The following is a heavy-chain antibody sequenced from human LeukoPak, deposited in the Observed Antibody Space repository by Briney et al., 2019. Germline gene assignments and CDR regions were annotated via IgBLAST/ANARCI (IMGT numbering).Heavy chain of an antibody. Sequence: QSGGSLRLPCAASGFPFSSYSMNWVRQAPGKGLEWLSYISGSSSDIYYADSVKGRFTISRDNAKNSLYLQMNSLRAEDTAVYYCARGSFLTGEYDYWGRGTLVTVSS. CDR1: GFPFSSYS. J-gene: IGHJ4*02. CDR3: ARGSFLTGEYDY. D-gene: IGHD3-9*01. CDR2: ISGSSSDI. V-gene: IGHV3-48*04.